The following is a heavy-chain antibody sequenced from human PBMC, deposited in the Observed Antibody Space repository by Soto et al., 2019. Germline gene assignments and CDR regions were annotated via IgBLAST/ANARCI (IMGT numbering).Heavy chain of an antibody. D-gene: IGHD2-15*01. V-gene: IGHV3-13*01. CDR1: GFTLSRYD. CDR3: ARVPLYCRGSTCHRYFDS. CDR2: IDSGGDT. J-gene: IGHJ4*03. Sequence: GGSLRLSCTASGFTLSRYDMHWVRQTARQGLEWVSGIDSGGDTYYGGSVTGRFTVSRENAENSLYLQLNSLRPEDTAVYYCARVPLYCRGSTCHRYFDSWGQGTLVTVSS.